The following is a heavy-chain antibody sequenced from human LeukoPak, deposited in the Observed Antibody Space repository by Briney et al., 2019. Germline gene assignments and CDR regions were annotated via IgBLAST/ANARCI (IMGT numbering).Heavy chain of an antibody. CDR2: IKQDGSEK. V-gene: IGHV3-7*01. J-gene: IGHJ4*02. Sequence: GGSLRLFCAASGFTFSSYWMSWVRQAPGKGLEWVANIKQDGSEKYYVDSVKGRFTISRDNAKNSLYLQMNSLRAEDTAVYYCARHYYYDSSGYLYWGQGTLVTVSS. CDR1: GFTFSSYW. D-gene: IGHD3-22*01. CDR3: ARHYYYDSSGYLY.